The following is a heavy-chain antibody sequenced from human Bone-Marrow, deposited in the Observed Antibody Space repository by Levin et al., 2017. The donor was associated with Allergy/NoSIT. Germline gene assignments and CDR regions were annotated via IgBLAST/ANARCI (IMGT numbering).Heavy chain of an antibody. J-gene: IGHJ6*03. Sequence: SQTLSLPCSVSGGSISSSSYYWAWIRQPPGKGLEWIANIYYSGSPYYNPSLKSRVTISVDESKNQISLKLSSVTAADTAVYYCARQDFWSGFGHMDVWGKGTTVTVSS. CDR1: GGSISSSSYY. CDR2: IYYSGSP. V-gene: IGHV4-39*01. CDR3: ARQDFWSGFGHMDV. D-gene: IGHD3-3*01.